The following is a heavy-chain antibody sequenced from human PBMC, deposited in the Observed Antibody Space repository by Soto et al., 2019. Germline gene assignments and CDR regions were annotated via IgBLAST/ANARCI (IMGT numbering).Heavy chain of an antibody. CDR2: IIPILGSA. CDR1: GYTLTNFY. Sequence: SVKVSCKASGYTLTNFYIHCVRQAPGQGLEWMGRIIPILGSANYAQKFQGRVTITADKSTSTAYMELSSLRSEDTAVYYCARAPEDIVVVPAAITAAFDIWGQGTMVTVSS. CDR3: ARAPEDIVVVPAAITAAFDI. V-gene: IGHV1-69*04. J-gene: IGHJ3*02. D-gene: IGHD2-2*01.